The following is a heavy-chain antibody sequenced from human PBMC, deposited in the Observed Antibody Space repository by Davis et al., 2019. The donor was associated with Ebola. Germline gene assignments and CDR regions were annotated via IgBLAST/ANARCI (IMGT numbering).Heavy chain of an antibody. CDR2: ISSSSSTI. CDR3: AREKVLRIAVAGTGGYYGMDV. D-gene: IGHD6-19*01. Sequence: PGGSLRLSCAASGFTFSSYSMNWVRQAPGKGLEWVSYISSSSSTIYYADSVKGRFTISRDNAKNSLYLQMNSLRDEDTAVYYCAREKVLRIAVAGTGGYYGMDVWGQGTTVTVSS. J-gene: IGHJ6*02. V-gene: IGHV3-48*02. CDR1: GFTFSSYS.